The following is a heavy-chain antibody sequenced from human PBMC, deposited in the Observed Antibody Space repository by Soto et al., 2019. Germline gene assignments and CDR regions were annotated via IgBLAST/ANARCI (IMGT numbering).Heavy chain of an antibody. J-gene: IGHJ6*03. V-gene: IGHV1-8*01. CDR1: GYTFTSYD. Sequence: ASVKVSCKASGYTFTSYDINWVRQATGQGLEWMGWMNPNSGNTGYAQKFQGRVTMTRNTSISTAYMELSSLRSEDTAVYYCAAYCSGGSCYSSSYMDVWGKGTTVTVSS. CDR3: AAYCSGGSCYSSSYMDV. CDR2: MNPNSGNT. D-gene: IGHD2-15*01.